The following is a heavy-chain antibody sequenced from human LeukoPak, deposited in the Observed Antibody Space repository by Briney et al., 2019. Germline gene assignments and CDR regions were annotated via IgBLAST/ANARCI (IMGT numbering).Heavy chain of an antibody. J-gene: IGHJ4*02. V-gene: IGHV3-30*03. CDR3: ARDQDGSGSYYRSGHHY. CDR2: ISYDGSNK. Sequence: GGSLRLSCAASGFTFSRNGMHWVRQAPGKGLEWVAVISYDGSNKYYADSVKGRFTISRDNSKNTLYLQMNSLRAEDTAVYYCARDQDGSGSYYRSGHHYWGQGTLVTVSS. D-gene: IGHD3-10*01. CDR1: GFTFSRNG.